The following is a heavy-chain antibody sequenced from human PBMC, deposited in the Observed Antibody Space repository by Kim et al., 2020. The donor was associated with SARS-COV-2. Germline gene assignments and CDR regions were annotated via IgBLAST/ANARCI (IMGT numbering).Heavy chain of an antibody. CDR1: GGSISSYY. Sequence: SETLSLTCTVSGGSISSYYWSWIRQPPGKGLEWIGYIYYSGSTNYNPSLKSRVTISVDTSKNQFSLKLSSVTAADTAVYYCARTDTAMVTGGYYFDYWGQGTLVTVSS. V-gene: IGHV4-59*01. J-gene: IGHJ4*02. CDR2: IYYSGST. CDR3: ARTDTAMVTGGYYFDY. D-gene: IGHD5-18*01.